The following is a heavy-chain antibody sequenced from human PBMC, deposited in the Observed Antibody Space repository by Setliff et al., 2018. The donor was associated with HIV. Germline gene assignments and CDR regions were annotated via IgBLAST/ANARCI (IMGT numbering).Heavy chain of an antibody. Sequence: SETLSLTCAVYGGSVSGHYWSWIRQPPGQGLEWIGETSHSGKTNYNPSLKSRVTISVDTSKNQFSLKLTSVTAADTAVYYCVTSSSWSSRLNFWGPGMLVTVSS. V-gene: IGHV4-34*01. CDR3: VTSSSWSSRLNF. D-gene: IGHD2-2*01. CDR2: TSHSGKT. J-gene: IGHJ4*02. CDR1: GGSVSGHY.